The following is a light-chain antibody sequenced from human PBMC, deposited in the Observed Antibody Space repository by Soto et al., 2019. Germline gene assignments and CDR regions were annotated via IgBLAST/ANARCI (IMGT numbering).Light chain of an antibody. Sequence: IQMTQSPSALSASVGDRVTITCRASQSISSLLAWYQQKPWKAPKLLIYKASTLKSGVPSRFSGSGSGTEFTLTISSLQPDDFATYYCQHYNSYSEAFGQGTKVDIK. CDR1: QSISSL. CDR3: QHYNSYSEA. J-gene: IGKJ1*01. V-gene: IGKV1-5*03. CDR2: KAS.